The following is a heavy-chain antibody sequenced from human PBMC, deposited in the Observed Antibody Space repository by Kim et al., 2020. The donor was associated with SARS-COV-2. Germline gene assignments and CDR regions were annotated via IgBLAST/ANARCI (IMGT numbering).Heavy chain of an antibody. CDR1: GFTFRLYW. CDR3: VSERWGPGDV. D-gene: IGHD7-27*01. J-gene: IGHJ6*02. CDR2: MKGDGSDN. Sequence: GGSLRLSCATSGFTFRLYWMSWVRQAPGKGLEWVANMKGDGSDNYYVDSVKGRFNISRDNAKNSLYLQMNSLRAEVTAVYFCVSERWGPGDVWGQGTTVTVSS. V-gene: IGHV3-7*01.